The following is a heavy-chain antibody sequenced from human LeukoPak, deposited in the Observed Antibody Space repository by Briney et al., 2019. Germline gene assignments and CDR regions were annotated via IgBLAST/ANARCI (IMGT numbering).Heavy chain of an antibody. CDR2: IYYSGST. CDR3: ARVDPDSSSTLEVFGY. J-gene: IGHJ4*02. Sequence: KASETPSLTCTVSGGSISGYYWSWIRQPPGKGLEWIGYIYYSGSTNYNPSLKSRVTISVDTSKNQFSLKLSSVTAADTAVYYCARVDPDSSSTLEVFGYWGQGTLVTVSS. CDR1: GGSISGYY. D-gene: IGHD6-6*01. V-gene: IGHV4-59*01.